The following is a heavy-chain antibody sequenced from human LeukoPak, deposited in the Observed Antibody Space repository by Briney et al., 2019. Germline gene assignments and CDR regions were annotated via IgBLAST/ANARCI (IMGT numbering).Heavy chain of an antibody. D-gene: IGHD6-13*01. CDR3: ATEVSSSWSFDY. CDR1: GFTFSSYG. Sequence: PGRSLRLSCAASGFTFSSYGMHWVRQAPGKGLEWVAVIWYDGSNKYYADSVKGRFTISRDNSKNTLYLQMNSLRAEDTAVYYYATEVSSSWSFDYWGQGTLVTVSS. J-gene: IGHJ4*02. CDR2: IWYDGSNK. V-gene: IGHV3-33*01.